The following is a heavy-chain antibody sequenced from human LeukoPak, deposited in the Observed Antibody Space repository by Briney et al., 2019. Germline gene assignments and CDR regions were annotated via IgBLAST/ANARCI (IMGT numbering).Heavy chain of an antibody. V-gene: IGHV3-7*01. Sequence: GGSLRLSCAASGFTFSSYWMSWVRQAPGKGLEWVANIKQDGSEKYYVDSVKGRFTISRDNAKNSLYLQMNSLRAEDTAVYYCARSPYSSSDLYFVYWGQGTLVTVSS. J-gene: IGHJ4*02. CDR2: IKQDGSEK. CDR1: GFTFSSYW. D-gene: IGHD6-6*01. CDR3: ARSPYSSSDLYFVY.